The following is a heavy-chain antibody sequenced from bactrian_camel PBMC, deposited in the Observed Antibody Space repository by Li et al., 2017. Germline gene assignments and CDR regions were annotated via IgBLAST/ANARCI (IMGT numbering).Heavy chain of an antibody. J-gene: IGHJ4*01. CDR3: AADPARHWVGWSLSPREYSI. Sequence: VQLVESGGGPEQAGGSLRLSCVVSGYSAGFRYMGWFRQAPGKEREGVTSIDRGSGSTYYDDSVKGRFTISQDNAKNTLYLEMNSLKPEDTAMYYCAADPARHWVGWSLSPREYSIWGQGTQVTVS. D-gene: IGHD5*01. V-gene: IGHV3S40*01. CDR2: IDRGSGST. CDR1: GYSAGFRY.